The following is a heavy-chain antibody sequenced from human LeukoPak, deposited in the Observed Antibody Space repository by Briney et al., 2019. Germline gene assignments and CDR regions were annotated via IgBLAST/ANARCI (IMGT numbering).Heavy chain of an antibody. J-gene: IGHJ4*02. D-gene: IGHD6-25*01. Sequence: PSETLSLTCTVSGGSITSSSYYWGWIRQPPGKGLEWIGSIYYSGSTYYNPSLKSRVTISVDTSKNQFSLKLSSVTAADTAVYYCARRDSGGVVPRWDYWGQGTLVTVSS. V-gene: IGHV4-39*01. CDR2: IYYSGST. CDR1: GGSITSSSYY. CDR3: ARRDSGGVVPRWDY.